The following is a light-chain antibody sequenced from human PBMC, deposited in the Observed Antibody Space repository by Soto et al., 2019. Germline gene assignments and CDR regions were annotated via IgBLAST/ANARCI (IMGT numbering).Light chain of an antibody. CDR2: GAS. CDR3: QQYNNRLT. CDR1: QSVSSSY. J-gene: IGKJ4*01. V-gene: IGKV3-15*01. Sequence: EIVLTQSPGTLSFSPGERATLSCRASQSVSSSYLAWYQQKPGQAPRLLIFGASTRATGIPARFSGSGSGTEFTLTISSLQSEDFAVYYCQQYNNRLTFGGGTKVDIK.